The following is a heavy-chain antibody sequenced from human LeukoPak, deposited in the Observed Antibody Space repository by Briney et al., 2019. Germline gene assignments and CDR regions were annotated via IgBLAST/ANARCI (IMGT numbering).Heavy chain of an antibody. V-gene: IGHV3-21*01. J-gene: IGHJ4*02. CDR2: ISSSSSYI. Sequence: GGSLRLSCAASGFTFSSHSMNWVRQAPGKGLEWVSSISSSSSYIYYADSVKGRFTISRDNAKNSLYLQMNSLRAEDTAVYYCAVDCSGGSCYYEDFDYWGQGTLVTVSS. CDR1: GFTFSSHS. D-gene: IGHD2-15*01. CDR3: AVDCSGGSCYYEDFDY.